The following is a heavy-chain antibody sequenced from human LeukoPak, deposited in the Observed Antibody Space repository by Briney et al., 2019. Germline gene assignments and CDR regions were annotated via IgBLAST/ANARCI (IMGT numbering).Heavy chain of an antibody. V-gene: IGHV1-46*01. CDR2: INPNGGTT. D-gene: IGHD6-19*01. J-gene: IGHJ4*02. CDR3: ARDAGYSSGWNYFDY. CDR1: GYTFTGYY. Sequence: ASVNVSCKASGYTFTGYYMHWVRQAPGQGLEWMGIINPNGGTTTYAQKFQGRVTMTRDTSTSTVYMELSSLRSEDTAVYYCARDAGYSSGWNYFDYWGQGTLVTVSS.